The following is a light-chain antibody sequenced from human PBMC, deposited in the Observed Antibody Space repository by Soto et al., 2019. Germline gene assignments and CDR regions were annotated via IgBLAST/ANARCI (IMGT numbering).Light chain of an antibody. J-gene: IGKJ5*01. V-gene: IGKV3-15*01. CDR1: QSVSIK. CDR3: QQYNNWPPIT. CDR2: DTS. Sequence: EIVLTLSPGTVYLSPGERANLYCRASQSVSIKLAWYQQKPGQAPRLLIYDTSTRATGIPARFSGSGSGTEFTLTISSLQSEDFAVYYCQQYNNWPPITFGQGTRLDIK.